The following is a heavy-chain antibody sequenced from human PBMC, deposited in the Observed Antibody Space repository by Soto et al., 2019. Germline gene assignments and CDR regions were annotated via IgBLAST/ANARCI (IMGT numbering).Heavy chain of an antibody. CDR1: GFKFSNYA. V-gene: IGHV3-23*01. Sequence: GGSLRLSCAASGFKFSNYAMSWVRQAPVKGLEWVSIISATGCGTYYADSVKSRFTISRDNSHNTLYLQVHSLTAEDTAVYYCAKDRRAGGNSAFYFDFWGQGVQVTVSS. J-gene: IGHJ4*02. D-gene: IGHD3-16*01. CDR3: AKDRRAGGNSAFYFDF. CDR2: ISATGCGT.